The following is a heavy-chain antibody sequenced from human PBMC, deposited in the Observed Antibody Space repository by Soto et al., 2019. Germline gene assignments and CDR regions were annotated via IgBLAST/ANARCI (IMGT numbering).Heavy chain of an antibody. D-gene: IGHD1-26*01. CDR2: ISGSGVST. J-gene: IGHJ4*02. CDR1: GFTFSSYA. Sequence: EVQLLESGGGLVQPGGSLRLSCAASGFTFSSYAMNWVRQAPGKGLEWVSTISGSGVSTYYADSVKGRFTISRDNSRNTLSLQMNSLRAEDAAVYYCAKDRQGSYFDYWGQGTLVTVSS. CDR3: AKDRQGSYFDY. V-gene: IGHV3-23*01.